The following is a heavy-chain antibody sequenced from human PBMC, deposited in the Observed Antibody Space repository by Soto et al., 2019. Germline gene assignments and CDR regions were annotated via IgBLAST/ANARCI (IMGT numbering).Heavy chain of an antibody. Sequence: PGGSLRLSCAASGFIFTTYIMNWVRQAPGKGLEWVSSISSSSSYIYYADSVKGRFTISRDNAKNSLYLQMNSLRAEDTAVYYCARARRGPDYYFDYWGQGTLVTVSS. J-gene: IGHJ4*02. D-gene: IGHD3-10*01. CDR3: ARARRGPDYYFDY. CDR1: GFIFTTYI. V-gene: IGHV3-21*01. CDR2: ISSSSSYI.